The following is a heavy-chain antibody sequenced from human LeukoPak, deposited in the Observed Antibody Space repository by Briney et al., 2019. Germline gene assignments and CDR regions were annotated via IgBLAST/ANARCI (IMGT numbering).Heavy chain of an antibody. CDR2: IRYDGSNK. CDR3: ARDRSGWSYYYYYGMDV. CDR1: GFTFSSYG. J-gene: IGHJ6*02. Sequence: GGSLRLSCAASGFTFSSYGMHWVRQAPGKGLEWVAVIRYDGSNKYYADSVKGRFTISRDNCKNTLYLQMNSLRAEDTAVYYCARDRSGWSYYYYYGMDVWGQGTTVTVSS. V-gene: IGHV3-33*01. D-gene: IGHD6-19*01.